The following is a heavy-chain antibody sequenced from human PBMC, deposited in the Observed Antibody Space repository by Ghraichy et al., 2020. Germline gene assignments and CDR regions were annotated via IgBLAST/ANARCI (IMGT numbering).Heavy chain of an antibody. D-gene: IGHD3-10*01. Sequence: GGSLRLSCAASGFTFSNYWIHWVRQAPGKGLEWVAHINQDGSEKAYVASVRGRFTISRDNAKNSLFLQMNSLRAEDTAVYYCATFADPLGDWGQGTLVTVSS. CDR2: INQDGSEK. CDR1: GFTFSNYW. CDR3: ATFADPLGD. J-gene: IGHJ4*02. V-gene: IGHV3-7*01.